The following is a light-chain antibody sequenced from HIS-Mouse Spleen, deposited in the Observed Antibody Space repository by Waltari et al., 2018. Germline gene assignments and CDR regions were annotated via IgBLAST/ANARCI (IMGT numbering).Light chain of an antibody. V-gene: IGLV3-21*02. Sequence: SYVLTQPPSVSVAPGQTARITCGGNNIGSKIVHWYQQKPGQAPVLVVYDVSNRPSGVSNRFSGSKSGNTASLTISGLQAEDEADYYCSSYTSSSFNVVFGGGTKLTVL. CDR2: DVS. CDR1: NIGSKI. J-gene: IGLJ2*01. CDR3: SSYTSSSFNVV.